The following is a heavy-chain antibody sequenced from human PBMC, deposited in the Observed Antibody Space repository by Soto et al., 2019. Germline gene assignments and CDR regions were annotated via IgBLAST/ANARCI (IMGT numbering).Heavy chain of an antibody. CDR1: GFTFSNYG. Sequence: QVQLVESGGAVVQPGRSLRLSCAASGFTFSNYGMHWARQAPGKGLEWVAVISYDGSDKYYADSVTGRFTISRDNSKNTLYLQMNSLRAEDAAVYYCANGYYDDSSRSYDVGPSDYWGQGTLVTVSS. J-gene: IGHJ4*02. D-gene: IGHD3-22*01. CDR3: ANGYYDDSSRSYDVGPSDY. CDR2: ISYDGSDK. V-gene: IGHV3-30*18.